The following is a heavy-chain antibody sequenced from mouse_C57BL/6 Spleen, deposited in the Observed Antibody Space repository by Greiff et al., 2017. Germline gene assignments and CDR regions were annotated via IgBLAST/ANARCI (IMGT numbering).Heavy chain of an antibody. D-gene: IGHD4-1*01. CDR1: GYTFTSYW. V-gene: IGHV1-64*01. CDR2: IHPNSGST. CDR3: ARSELGRGYAMDY. J-gene: IGHJ4*01. Sequence: VQLQQPGAELVKPGASVKLSCKASGYTFTSYWMHWVKQRPGQGLEWIGMIHPNSGSTNYNEKFKSKATLTVDKSSSTAYMQLSSLTSEDSAVYYCARSELGRGYAMDYWGQGTSVIVSS.